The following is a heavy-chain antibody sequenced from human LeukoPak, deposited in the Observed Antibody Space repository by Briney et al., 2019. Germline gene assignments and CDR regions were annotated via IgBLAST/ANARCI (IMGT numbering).Heavy chain of an antibody. Sequence: ASVKVSCKASGYTFTSYYMHWVRQAPGQGLEWMGIINPSGGSTSYAQKFQGRVTMTRDTSTSTVYMELSSLRSEDTAVYYCARDSGSYRFRTTDAFDIWGQGTMVTVSS. CDR1: GYTFTSYY. CDR3: ARDSGSYRFRTTDAFDI. CDR2: INPSGGST. V-gene: IGHV1-46*01. J-gene: IGHJ3*02. D-gene: IGHD1-26*01.